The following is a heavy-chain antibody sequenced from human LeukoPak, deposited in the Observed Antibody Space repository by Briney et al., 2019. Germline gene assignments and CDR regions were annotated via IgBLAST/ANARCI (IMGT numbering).Heavy chain of an antibody. CDR1: GGTFSSYA. V-gene: IGHV1-69*06. D-gene: IGHD4-11*01. Sequence: SVKVSCKASGGTFSSYAISWVRQAPGQGLEWMGGIFPIFGTANYAQMFQGRVTITADKSTSTAYMELSSLRSEDTAVYYCAREGGDVRTTYYYYGMDVWGKGTTVTVSS. CDR3: AREGGDVRTTYYYYGMDV. CDR2: IFPIFGTA. J-gene: IGHJ6*04.